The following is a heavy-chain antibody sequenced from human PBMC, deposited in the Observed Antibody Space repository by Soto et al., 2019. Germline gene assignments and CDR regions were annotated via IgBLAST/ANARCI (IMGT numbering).Heavy chain of an antibody. J-gene: IGHJ4*02. CDR3: ARRGSGSYYDY. CDR2: ISGSGGST. CDR1: GLTFSSYA. D-gene: IGHD1-26*01. V-gene: IGHV3-23*01. Sequence: EVQLLESGGGLVQPGGSLRLSCAASGLTFSSYAMRWGRQAPVKGLEWVSAISGSGGSTYYADSVKSRFTISRDNSKNTLYLQMNSLRAEDTAVYYCARRGSGSYYDYWGQGTLVTVSS.